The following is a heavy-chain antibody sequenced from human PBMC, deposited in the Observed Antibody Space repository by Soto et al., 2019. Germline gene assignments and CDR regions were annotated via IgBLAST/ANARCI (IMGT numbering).Heavy chain of an antibody. J-gene: IGHJ4*02. Sequence: PSETLSLTCTVSGGSISSSSYYWGWIRQPPGKGLEWIGFINYSGSTNYNPSLKSRVTISVDTSKNQFSLNLSSLTAADTAVYYCARDGRDGYDFFDYWGQGTRVTVSS. CDR1: GGSISSSSYY. D-gene: IGHD5-12*01. CDR2: INYSGST. V-gene: IGHV4-39*07. CDR3: ARDGRDGYDFFDY.